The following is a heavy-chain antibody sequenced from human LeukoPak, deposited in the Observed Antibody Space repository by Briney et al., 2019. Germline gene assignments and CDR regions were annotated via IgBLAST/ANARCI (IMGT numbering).Heavy chain of an antibody. V-gene: IGHV3-23*01. CDR3: ARVGDSDAFDI. Sequence: GGSLRLSCAASGFTFSSFPMTWVRQSPGKGLEWVSGISGRDGKTYYADSVKGRFTISRDNSKNTLYLQMGSLRTEDMAVFYCARVGDSDAFDIWGQGTMVTVSS. CDR2: ISGRDGKT. CDR1: GFTFSSFP. J-gene: IGHJ3*02.